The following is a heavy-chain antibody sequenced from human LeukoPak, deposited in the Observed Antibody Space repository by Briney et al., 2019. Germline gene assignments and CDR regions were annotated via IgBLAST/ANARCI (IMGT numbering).Heavy chain of an antibody. CDR3: ARVPVNIWENWFDP. CDR2: IYYSGNS. V-gene: IGHV4-39*07. J-gene: IGHJ5*02. CDR1: GVSISSSSYY. Sequence: PSETLSLTCTVSGVSISSSSYYWGWIRQPPGKGLEWIGSIYYSGNSYYNPSLKSRVTISVDTSKNQFSLRLSSVTAADTAVYYCARVPVNIWENWFDPWGQGTLVTVSS. D-gene: IGHD1-26*01.